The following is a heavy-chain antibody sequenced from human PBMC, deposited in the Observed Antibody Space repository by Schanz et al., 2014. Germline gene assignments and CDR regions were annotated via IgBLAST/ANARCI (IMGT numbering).Heavy chain of an antibody. V-gene: IGHV3-23*04. CDR3: AGAVATIRADSFDI. J-gene: IGHJ3*02. Sequence: VQLVESGGGVVQPGGSLRLSCAASGFSFSIFAMTWVRQAPGQGLEWVSTISGSGGDTYPADSVKGRFTISRDNSNNTLYLQMKSLRAEDTAVYYCAGAVATIRADSFDIWGQGTMVTVSS. CDR2: ISGSGGDT. D-gene: IGHD5-12*01. CDR1: GFSFSIFA.